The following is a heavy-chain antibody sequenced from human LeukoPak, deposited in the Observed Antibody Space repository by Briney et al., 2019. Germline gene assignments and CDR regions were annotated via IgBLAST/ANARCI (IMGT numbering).Heavy chain of an antibody. J-gene: IGHJ3*02. D-gene: IGHD3-22*01. CDR3: ARCGYYDFDAFDI. CDR2: ISSSGSTI. CDR1: GFTFSDYY. Sequence: GGSLRLSCAASGFTFSDYYMSWIRQAPGKGLEWVSYISSSGSTIYYAYSVNGLFTIVRDNAKNSLYLQMNSLRAEDTAVYYCARCGYYDFDAFDIWGQGTMVTVSS. V-gene: IGHV3-11*04.